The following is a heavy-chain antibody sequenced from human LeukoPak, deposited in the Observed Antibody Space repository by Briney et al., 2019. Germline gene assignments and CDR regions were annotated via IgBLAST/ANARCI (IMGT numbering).Heavy chain of an antibody. CDR1: GGSFSGYY. J-gene: IGHJ4*02. CDR3: ARKSWNYVQPFDY. CDR2: INHSGST. Sequence: PSETLSLTCAVYGGSFSGYYWSWIRQPPGKGLEWIGEINHSGSTNYNPSLKSRVTISVDTSKNQFSPKLSSVTAADTAVYYCARKSWNYVQPFDYWGQGTLVTVSS. V-gene: IGHV4-34*01. D-gene: IGHD1-7*01.